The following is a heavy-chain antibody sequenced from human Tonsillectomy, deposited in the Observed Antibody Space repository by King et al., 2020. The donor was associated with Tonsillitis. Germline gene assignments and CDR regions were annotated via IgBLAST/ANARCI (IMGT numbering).Heavy chain of an antibody. Sequence: VQLQESGPGLVKPSQTLSLTCTVSGGSISGADYYWSWIRQPPGKGLEWLGYIYHSGSTYYSPSLKSRIIVAIDTSRNQFSLKLSSVTAADTAVYYCARATYYFDYSGVPLAEYFHHWGQGALVTVSS. D-gene: IGHD3-22*01. CDR2: IYHSGST. V-gene: IGHV4-30-4*01. CDR3: ARATYYFDYSGVPLAEYFHH. J-gene: IGHJ1*01. CDR1: GGSISGADYY.